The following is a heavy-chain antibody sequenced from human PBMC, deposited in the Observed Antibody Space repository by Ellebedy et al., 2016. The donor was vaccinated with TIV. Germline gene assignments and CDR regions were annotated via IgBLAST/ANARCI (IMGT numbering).Heavy chain of an antibody. J-gene: IGHJ4*02. CDR1: GFTVSSNY. V-gene: IGHV3-53*01. Sequence: GESLKISCAASGFTVSSNYMSWVRQAPGKGLEWVSVIYSGGSTYHADSVKGRFTISRDNSKNTLYLQMNSLRAEDTAVYYCARDDDTIAVAGSGDYWGQGTLVTVSS. D-gene: IGHD6-19*01. CDR2: IYSGGST. CDR3: ARDDDTIAVAGSGDY.